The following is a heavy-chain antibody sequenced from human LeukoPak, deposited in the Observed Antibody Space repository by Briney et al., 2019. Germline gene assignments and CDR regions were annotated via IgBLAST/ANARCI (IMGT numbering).Heavy chain of an antibody. Sequence: SQTLSLTCTVSGGSISSGDYYWSWIRQPPGNGLEWIGYIYYSGSTYYNPSLKSRVTISVDTSKNQFSLKLSSVTAADTAVYYCARSGEDSSGYYGTIDYWGQGTLVTVSS. V-gene: IGHV4-30-4*01. CDR2: IYYSGST. CDR3: ARSGEDSSGYYGTIDY. D-gene: IGHD3-22*01. J-gene: IGHJ4*02. CDR1: GGSISSGDYY.